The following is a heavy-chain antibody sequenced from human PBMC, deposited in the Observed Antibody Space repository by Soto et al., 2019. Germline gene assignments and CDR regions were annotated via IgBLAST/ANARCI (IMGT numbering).Heavy chain of an antibody. J-gene: IGHJ6*02. V-gene: IGHV1-69*13. CDR2: IIPIFGTA. D-gene: IGHD3-10*01. CDR3: ARDQDYYGPANYYYGMDV. CDR1: GGTFSSYA. Sequence: SVKVSCKASGGTFSSYAISWVRQAPGQGLEWMGGIIPIFGTANYAQKFQGRVTITADESTSTAYMELSSLRSEDTAVYYCARDQDYYGPANYYYGMDVWGQGTTVTVSS.